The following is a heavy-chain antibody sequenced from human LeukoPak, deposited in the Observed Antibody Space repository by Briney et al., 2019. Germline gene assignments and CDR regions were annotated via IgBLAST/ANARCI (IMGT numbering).Heavy chain of an antibody. D-gene: IGHD1-14*01. Sequence: SETLSLTCTVSGGSSSSYYWSWIRQPPGKGLEWIGYIYYSGSTNYNPSLKSRVTISVDTSKNQFSLKLSSVTAADTAVYYCAREMPQNLYFDYWGQGTLVTVSS. CDR2: IYYSGST. CDR3: AREMPQNLYFDY. V-gene: IGHV4-59*01. J-gene: IGHJ4*02. CDR1: GGSSSSYY.